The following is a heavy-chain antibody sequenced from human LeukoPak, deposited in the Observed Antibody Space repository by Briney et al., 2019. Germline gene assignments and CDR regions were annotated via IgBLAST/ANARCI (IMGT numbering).Heavy chain of an antibody. CDR1: GGSISSYY. CDR2: LSKSGNT. J-gene: IGHJ4*02. V-gene: IGHV4-59*01. D-gene: IGHD6-13*01. Sequence: SETLSLTCTVSGGSISSYYWSWIRLPPGKGLEWIGYLSKSGNTNYNPSLKSRATISLDTSKNQFSLKLSSVTAADTAVYYCARVSSSSGVDYWGQGTLVTVSS. CDR3: ARVSSSSGVDY.